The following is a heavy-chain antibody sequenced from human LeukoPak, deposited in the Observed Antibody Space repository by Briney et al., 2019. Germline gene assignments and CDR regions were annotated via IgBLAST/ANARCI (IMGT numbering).Heavy chain of an antibody. J-gene: IGHJ6*03. D-gene: IGHD4-17*01. CDR2: ISAYNGNT. CDR1: GYTFTSYG. CDR3: ARARPYGDYVYYYYYMDV. Sequence: GASVKVSCKASGYTFTSYGISWVRQAPGQELEWMGWISAYNGNTNYAQKLQGRVTMTTDTSTSTAYMELRSLRSDDTAVYYCARARPYGDYVYYYYYMDVWGKGTTVTVSS. V-gene: IGHV1-18*01.